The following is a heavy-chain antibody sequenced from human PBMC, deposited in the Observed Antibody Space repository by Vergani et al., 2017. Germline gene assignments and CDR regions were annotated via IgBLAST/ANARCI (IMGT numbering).Heavy chain of an antibody. D-gene: IGHD3-10*01. Sequence: QMQLVQSGAEVKKTGSSVKVSCKASGYTFTYRYLHWVRQAPGQGLEWMGWINPNSGGTNYAQKFQGRVTMTRDTSIRTAYMELSRLRSDDTAVYYCARGRMVADYWGQGTLVTVSS. V-gene: IGHV1-2*02. CDR1: GYTFTYRY. CDR2: INPNSGGT. J-gene: IGHJ4*02. CDR3: ARGRMVADY.